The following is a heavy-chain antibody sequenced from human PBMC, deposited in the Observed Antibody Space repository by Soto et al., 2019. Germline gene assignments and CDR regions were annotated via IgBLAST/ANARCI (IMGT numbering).Heavy chain of an antibody. Sequence: LSLTCAVYGGSFSGYYWSWIRQPPGKGLEWIGEINHSGSTNYNPSLKSRVTISVDTSKNQFSLKLSSVTAADTAVYYCARGLGPPGYSSSPRNGSAPGGREPRVTVPS. D-gene: IGHD6-6*01. CDR3: ARGLGPPGYSSSPRNGSAP. CDR1: GGSFSGYY. J-gene: IGHJ5*02. V-gene: IGHV4-34*01. CDR2: INHSGST.